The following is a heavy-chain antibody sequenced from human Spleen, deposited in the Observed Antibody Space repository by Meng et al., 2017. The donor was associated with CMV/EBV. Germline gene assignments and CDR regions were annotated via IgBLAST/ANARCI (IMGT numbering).Heavy chain of an antibody. Sequence: GESLKISCEASAFTFSSYSMNWVRQAPGKGLEWVSYISSSSSTIYYADSVKGRFTISRDNAKNSLYLQMNSLRADDTAVYYCARDHDYWGQGTLVTVSS. CDR3: ARDHDY. V-gene: IGHV3-48*04. J-gene: IGHJ4*02. CDR1: AFTFSSYS. CDR2: ISSSSSTI.